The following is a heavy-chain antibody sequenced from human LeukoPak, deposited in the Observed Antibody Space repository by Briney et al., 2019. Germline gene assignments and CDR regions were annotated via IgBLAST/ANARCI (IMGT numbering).Heavy chain of an antibody. CDR1: GYTFTSYD. J-gene: IGHJ4*02. CDR3: ARGRRWLQSRRGYFDY. CDR2: MNPNSGNT. D-gene: IGHD5-24*01. Sequence: GASVKVSCKASGYTFTSYDINWVRQSTGQGLEWRGWMNPNSGNTGYAQKFPGRVTMTRNTSISTAYMELSSLRSEDTAVYSCARGRRWLQSRRGYFDYWGQGTLVTVSS. V-gene: IGHV1-8*01.